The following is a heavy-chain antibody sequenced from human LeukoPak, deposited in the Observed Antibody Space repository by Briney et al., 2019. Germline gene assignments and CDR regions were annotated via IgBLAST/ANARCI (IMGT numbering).Heavy chain of an antibody. CDR3: AIGYGQQLVNNWFDP. CDR1: GFTFSSYS. V-gene: IGHV3-21*01. Sequence: PGGSLRLSCAASGFTFSSYSMNWVRQAPGKGLEWVSSISSSSSYIYYADSVKGRFTISRDNAKNSLYLQMNSLRAEDTAVYYCAIGYGQQLVNNWFDPWGQGTLVTVSS. CDR2: ISSSSSYI. D-gene: IGHD6-13*01. J-gene: IGHJ5*02.